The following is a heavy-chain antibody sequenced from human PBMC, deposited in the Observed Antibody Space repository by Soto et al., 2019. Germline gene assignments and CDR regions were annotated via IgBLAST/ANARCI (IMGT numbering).Heavy chain of an antibody. Sequence: PGGSLRLSCAASGFTFSSYWMSWVRQAPGKGLEWVANIKQDGSEKYYVDSVKGRFTISRDNAKNSLYLQMNSLRAEDTAVYYCARGGVRSSYYYYYMDVWGKGTTVTVSS. CDR3: ARGGVRSSYYYYYMDV. CDR2: IKQDGSEK. D-gene: IGHD3-10*01. V-gene: IGHV3-7*01. J-gene: IGHJ6*03. CDR1: GFTFSSYW.